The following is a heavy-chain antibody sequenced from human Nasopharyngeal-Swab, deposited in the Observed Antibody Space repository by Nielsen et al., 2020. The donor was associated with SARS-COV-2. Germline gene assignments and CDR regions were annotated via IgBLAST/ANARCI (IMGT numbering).Heavy chain of an antibody. CDR2: ISYDGSNK. D-gene: IGHD3-10*01. V-gene: IGHV3-30*18. J-gene: IGHJ6*02. CDR1: GFTFSSYG. CDR3: AKEPGVLWFGELFSYGTDV. Sequence: GESLKISCAASGFTFSSYGMHWGRQAPGKGLEWVAVISYDGSNKYYADSVKGRFTISRDNSKNTLYLQMNSLRAEDTAVYYCAKEPGVLWFGELFSYGTDVWGQGTTVTVSS.